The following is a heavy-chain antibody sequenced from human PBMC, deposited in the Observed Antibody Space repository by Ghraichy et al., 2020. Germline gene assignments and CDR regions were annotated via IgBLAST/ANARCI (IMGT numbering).Heavy chain of an antibody. J-gene: IGHJ4*02. CDR3: ARAMVTRGYFDY. CDR1: GFTFSSYA. Sequence: LSLTCAASGFTFSSYAMSWVRQAPGKGLEWVSDISGSASSTDYADSVKGRFTISRDNSKNTLYLQMNSLRAEDTAVYYCARAMVTRGYFDYWGQGTLVTVSS. D-gene: IGHD4-17*01. V-gene: IGHV3-23*01. CDR2: ISGSASST.